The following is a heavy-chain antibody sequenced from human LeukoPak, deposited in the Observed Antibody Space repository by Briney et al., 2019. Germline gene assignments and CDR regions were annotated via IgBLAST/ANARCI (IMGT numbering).Heavy chain of an antibody. CDR3: ARDPFWGDDAFDI. J-gene: IGHJ3*02. V-gene: IGHV3-53*01. CDR1: GFTVSSSY. D-gene: IGHD3-16*01. Sequence: GGSLRLSCAASGFTVSSSYMSWVRQAPGKGLEWVSVIYSGGSTYYADSVKGRLTISRDNSKNTLYLQMNSLRAEDTAVYYCARDPFWGDDAFDIWGQGTMVTVSS. CDR2: IYSGGST.